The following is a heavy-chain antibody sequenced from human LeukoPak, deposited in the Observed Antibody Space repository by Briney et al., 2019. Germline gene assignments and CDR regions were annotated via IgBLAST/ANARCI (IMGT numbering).Heavy chain of an antibody. V-gene: IGHV3-23*01. CDR1: GFTFSSYS. CDR2: ISGSGGST. D-gene: IGHD3-22*01. J-gene: IGHJ4*02. Sequence: GGSLRLSCAASGFTFSSYSMSWVRQAPGKGLEWVSAISGSGGSTYYADSVKGRFTISRDNSKNTLYLQMNSLRAEDTAVYYCAKGTDSSGYYPERSFDYWGQGTLVTVSS. CDR3: AKGTDSSGYYPERSFDY.